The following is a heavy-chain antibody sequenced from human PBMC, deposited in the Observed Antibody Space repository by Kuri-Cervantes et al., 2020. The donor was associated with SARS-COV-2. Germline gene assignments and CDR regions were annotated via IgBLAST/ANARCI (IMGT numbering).Heavy chain of an antibody. D-gene: IGHD7-27*01. Sequence: SETLSLTCTVSGGSISSYHWSWIRQPPGKGLEWIGYIYYSGSTNYNPSLKSRVTISVDTSKNQFSLKLSSVTAADTAVYYCARDFSGRLTGDHYYYYYMDVWGKGTTVTVSS. CDR2: IYYSGST. J-gene: IGHJ6*03. CDR3: ARDFSGRLTGDHYYYYYMDV. V-gene: IGHV4-59*01. CDR1: GGSISSYH.